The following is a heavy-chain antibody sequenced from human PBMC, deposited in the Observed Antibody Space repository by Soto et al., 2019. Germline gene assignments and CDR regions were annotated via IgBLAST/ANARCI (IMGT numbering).Heavy chain of an antibody. J-gene: IGHJ4*02. D-gene: IGHD3-22*01. Sequence: SVKVSGKACGGTFSSYTIGWVRQAPGQGLEWMGRIIPILGIANYAQKFQGRVTITADKSTSTAYMELSSLRSEDTAVYYCARDDYDSSGSADYWGQGTLVTVSS. CDR3: ARDDYDSSGSADY. CDR1: GGTFSSYT. V-gene: IGHV1-69*04. CDR2: IIPILGIA.